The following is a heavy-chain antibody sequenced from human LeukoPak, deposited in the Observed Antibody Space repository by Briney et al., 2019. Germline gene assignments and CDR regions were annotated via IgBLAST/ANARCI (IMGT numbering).Heavy chain of an antibody. V-gene: IGHV3-48*02. CDR2: IGSSGTTI. Sequence: GGSLRLSCTASGFTFNNAWRSWVRQAPGKGLEWVSYIGSSGTTIYYADSVKGRFTISRDNAKNSLYLQMNSLRDEDTAVYYCARVWGLAVAGGEIEYWGQGTLVTVSS. CDR3: ARVWGLAVAGGEIEY. CDR1: GFTFNNAW. J-gene: IGHJ4*02. D-gene: IGHD6-13*01.